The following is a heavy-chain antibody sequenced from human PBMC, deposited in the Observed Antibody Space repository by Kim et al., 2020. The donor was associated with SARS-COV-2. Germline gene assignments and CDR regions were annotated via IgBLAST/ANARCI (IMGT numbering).Heavy chain of an antibody. D-gene: IGHD6-19*01. J-gene: IGHJ3*01. CDR2: IIPIFGTA. CDR3: SMGLRRVAVAGTLFDF. Sequence: SVKVSCKASGGTFSSYAISWVRQAPGQGLEWMGGIIPIFGTANYAQKFQGRVTITADESTSTAYMELSSLRSEDTAVYYCSMGLRRVAVAGTLFDFWGQGTMVTVSS. CDR1: GGTFSSYA. V-gene: IGHV1-69*13.